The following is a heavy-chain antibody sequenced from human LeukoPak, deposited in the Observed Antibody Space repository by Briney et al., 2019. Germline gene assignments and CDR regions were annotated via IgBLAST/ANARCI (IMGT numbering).Heavy chain of an antibody. J-gene: IGHJ4*02. CDR1: GGTFSSYA. V-gene: IGHV1-69*04. CDR2: IIPIHDIA. Sequence: SVKVSCKASGGTFSSYAISWVRQAPGQGLEWMGRIIPIHDIADYAQKFQGRVTITADKSTSTAYMELSSLRSEDTAVYYCATEGAIPFEYYFGYWGQGTLVTVSS. CDR3: ATEGAIPFEYYFGY.